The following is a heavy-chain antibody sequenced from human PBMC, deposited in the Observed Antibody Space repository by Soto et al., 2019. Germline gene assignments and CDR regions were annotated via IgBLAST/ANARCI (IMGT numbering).Heavy chain of an antibody. V-gene: IGHV3-7*04. Sequence: PGGSLRVSCATSGFTCRGYLMSGVRQAPGKGREWVANIKQDESDKYYVDSVKGRCSLPRENGKNSLRLQRRSLGDEDTAIYFWARVAYRNGWIFDYWGRGTLVTVSS. CDR3: ARVAYRNGWIFDY. CDR2: IKQDESDK. CDR1: GFTCRGYL. J-gene: IGHJ4*01. D-gene: IGHD6-25*01.